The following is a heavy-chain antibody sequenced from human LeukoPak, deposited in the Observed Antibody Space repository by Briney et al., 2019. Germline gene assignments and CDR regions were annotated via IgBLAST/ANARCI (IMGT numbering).Heavy chain of an antibody. CDR3: ARNRGREGSTFGGAFDY. D-gene: IGHD3-16*01. CDR1: GFTFSSYS. V-gene: IGHV3-48*04. CDR2: ISSSSSTI. J-gene: IGHJ4*02. Sequence: QAGGSLRLSCAASGFTFSSYSMNWVRQAPGKGLEWLSYISSSSSTIYYADSVKGQFTISRDNAKNSLYLQMNSLRAEDTAVYYCARNRGREGSTFGGAFDYWGQGTPVTVSS.